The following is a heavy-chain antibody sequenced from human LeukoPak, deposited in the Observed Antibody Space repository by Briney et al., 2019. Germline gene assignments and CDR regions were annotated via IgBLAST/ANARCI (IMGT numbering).Heavy chain of an antibody. CDR3: ASGSPAGDY. D-gene: IGHD1-26*01. Sequence: GGSLRLSCAASGFSFSSYSMNWVRQAPGKGLEWVSSISISKTYIFYADSVKGRFTITRDNAKNSLYLEMTSLRAEDTAVYYCASGSPAGDYWGQGTLVTVSS. CDR1: GFSFSSYS. V-gene: IGHV3-21*01. J-gene: IGHJ4*02. CDR2: ISISKTYI.